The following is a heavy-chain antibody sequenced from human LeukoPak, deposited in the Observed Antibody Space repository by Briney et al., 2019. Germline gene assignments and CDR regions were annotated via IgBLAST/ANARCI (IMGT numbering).Heavy chain of an antibody. D-gene: IGHD3-10*01. CDR2: IKSDGSEE. CDR1: GFIFSSYW. Sequence: GGSLRLSCATSGFIFSSYWMCWVRQAPGKGLEWVANIKSDGSEEYYGDSVKGRFTISRDNTKNSLYLQMNSLRVEDTAVYYCARGDLWLGHWGQGSLVTVSS. V-gene: IGHV3-7*01. CDR3: ARGDLWLGH. J-gene: IGHJ4*02.